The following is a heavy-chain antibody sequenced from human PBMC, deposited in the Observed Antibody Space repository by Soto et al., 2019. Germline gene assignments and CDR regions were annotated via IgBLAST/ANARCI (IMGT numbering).Heavy chain of an antibody. CDR3: ARAGAEYQLLLAGGGYYYYMDV. Sequence: HPGGSLRLSCAASGFTFSSYGMHWVRQAPGKGLEWVAVIWYDGSNKYYADSVKGRFTISRDNSKNTLYLQMNSLRAEDTAVYYCARAGAEYQLLLAGGGYYYYMDVWGKGTTVTVSS. CDR2: IWYDGSNK. J-gene: IGHJ6*03. CDR1: GFTFSSYG. D-gene: IGHD2-2*01. V-gene: IGHV3-33*01.